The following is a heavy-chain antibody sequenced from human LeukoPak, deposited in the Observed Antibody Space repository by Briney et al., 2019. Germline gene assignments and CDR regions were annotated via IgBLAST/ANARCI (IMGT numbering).Heavy chain of an antibody. CDR1: GGTFSSYA. CDR3: ASPWGSSSWYRADPPPFDY. Sequence: PVKVSCKASGGTFSSYAISWVRQAPGQGLEWMGGIIPIFGTANYAQKFQGRVTITADESTSTAYMELSSLRSEDTAVYYCASPWGSSSWYRADPPPFDYWGQGTLVTVSS. J-gene: IGHJ4*02. V-gene: IGHV1-69*13. D-gene: IGHD6-13*01. CDR2: IIPIFGTA.